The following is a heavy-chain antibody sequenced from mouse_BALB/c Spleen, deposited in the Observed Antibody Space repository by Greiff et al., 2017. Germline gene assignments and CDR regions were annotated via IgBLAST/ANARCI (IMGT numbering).Heavy chain of an antibody. D-gene: IGHD1-1*01. CDR1: GYTFTEYI. J-gene: IGHJ3*01. Sequence: VKLQQSGAELVKPGASVKLSCKASGYTFTEYIIHWVKQRSGQGLEWIGWFYPGSGSIKYNEKFKDKATLTADKSSSTVYMELSRLTSEDSAVYFCARHEEYYGSSYPAWFAYWGQGTLVTVSA. CDR2: FYPGSGSI. V-gene: IGHV1-62-2*01. CDR3: ARHEEYYGSSYPAWFAY.